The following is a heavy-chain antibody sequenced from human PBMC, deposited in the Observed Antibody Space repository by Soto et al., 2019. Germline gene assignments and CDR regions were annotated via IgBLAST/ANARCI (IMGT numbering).Heavy chain of an antibody. Sequence: GEALTSSCKGSGYSFTSYWIGWVRQMPGKGLEWMGIIYPGDSDTRYSPSFQGQVTISADKSISTAYLQWSSLKASDTAMYYCARLPLGRYSRPSWFAPWGQGTLVIVSS. V-gene: IGHV5-51*01. CDR2: IYPGDSDT. CDR1: GYSFTSYW. CDR3: ARLPLGRYSRPSWFAP. J-gene: IGHJ5*02. D-gene: IGHD6-6*01.